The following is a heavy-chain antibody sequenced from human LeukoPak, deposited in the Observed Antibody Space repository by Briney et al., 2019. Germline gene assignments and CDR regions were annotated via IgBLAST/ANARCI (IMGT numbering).Heavy chain of an antibody. J-gene: IGHJ4*02. Sequence: PGGSLRLSCAASGFTVSSNYMSWVRQAPGKGLEWVSVIYSGGSTYYADSVKGRFTISRDNSKNTLCLQMNSLRAEDTAVYYCARDRYGSGYDYWGQGTLVTVSS. CDR1: GFTVSSNY. V-gene: IGHV3-53*01. CDR2: IYSGGST. CDR3: ARDRYGSGYDY. D-gene: IGHD3-10*01.